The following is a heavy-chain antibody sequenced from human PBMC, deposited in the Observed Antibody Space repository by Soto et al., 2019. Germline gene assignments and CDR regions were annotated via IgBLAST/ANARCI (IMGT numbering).Heavy chain of an antibody. D-gene: IGHD2-21*01. J-gene: IGHJ4*02. CDR1: GYRFTSYG. Sequence: QVQLVQSGAEVKKPGASVKVSCKASGYRFTSYGINWVRQAPGQGLEWIAWINTFNGNTNSAHNLQGRVTMTADTSTSTVFLEVRRLTSDDTAVYYCARELGISTSAPFVYWGQGTLVSVTS. CDR2: INTFNGNT. V-gene: IGHV1-18*01. CDR3: ARELGISTSAPFVY.